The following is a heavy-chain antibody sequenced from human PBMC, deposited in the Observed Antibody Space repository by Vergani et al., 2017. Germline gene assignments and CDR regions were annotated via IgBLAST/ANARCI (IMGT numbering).Heavy chain of an antibody. CDR2: IKSDGSIT. CDR1: GFSFNSYW. V-gene: IGHV3-74*03. Sequence: DVHLAESGGGFFQPGGSLRLSCSASGFSFNSYWMHWVRQVPGKGLLWVSRIKSDGSITAYADSVKGRFTISRDNSKNTLYLQMNSLRPEDTAVFYCARESGRESLGTSLYYWGQGTLVTVSS. D-gene: IGHD2-2*01. CDR3: ARESGRESLGTSLYY. J-gene: IGHJ4*02.